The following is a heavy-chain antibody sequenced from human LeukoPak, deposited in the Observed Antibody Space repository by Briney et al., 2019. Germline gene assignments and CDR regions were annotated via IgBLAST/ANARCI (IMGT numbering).Heavy chain of an antibody. V-gene: IGHV1-3*01. J-gene: IGHJ4*02. Sequence: ASVKVSCKASGYTFSDYAMHWVRRAPAQRFEWMGWIDAGNGDTRYSQKFQGRVTITRGTSASTAYIELRSLRSEDTAMYYCARGSTSDWPLDHWGQETLVTISS. CDR3: ARGSTSDWPLDH. D-gene: IGHD2-2*01. CDR1: GYTFSDYA. CDR2: IDAGNGDT.